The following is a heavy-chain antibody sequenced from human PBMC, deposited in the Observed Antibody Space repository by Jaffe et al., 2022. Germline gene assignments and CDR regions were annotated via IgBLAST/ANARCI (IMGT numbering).Heavy chain of an antibody. V-gene: IGHV4-61*02. D-gene: IGHD3-22*01. CDR3: ARGGVYYYDSSGYPRPYNWFDP. Sequence: QVQLQESGPGLVKPSQTLSLTCTVSGGSISSGSYYWSWIRQPAGKGLEWIGRIYTSGSTNYNPSLKSRVTISVDTSKNQFSLKLSSVTAADTAVYYCARGGVYYYDSSGYPRPYNWFDPWGQGTLVTVSS. J-gene: IGHJ5*02. CDR2: IYTSGST. CDR1: GGSISSGSYY.